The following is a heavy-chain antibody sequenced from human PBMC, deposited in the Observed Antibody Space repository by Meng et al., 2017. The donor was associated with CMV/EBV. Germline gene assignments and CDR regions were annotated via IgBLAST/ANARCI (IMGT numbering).Heavy chain of an antibody. CDR1: GVAFSSYS. CDR3: ARIGERWFDP. J-gene: IGHJ5*02. Sequence: GGSLRLSCAVSGVAFSSYSMNWVRQAPGKGLEWVSSISSSSSDIYYADSVKGRFTISRDNAKNSLYLQMNSLRAEDTAVYYCARIGERWFDPWGQGTLVTVSS. V-gene: IGHV3-21*01. CDR2: ISSSSSDI.